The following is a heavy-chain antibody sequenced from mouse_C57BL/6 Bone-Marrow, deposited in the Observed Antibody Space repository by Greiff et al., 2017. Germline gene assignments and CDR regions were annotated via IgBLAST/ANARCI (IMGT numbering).Heavy chain of an antibody. CDR2: IYPGDGDT. CDR1: GYAFSSYW. Sequence: VQLQQSGAELVKPGASVKISCKASGYAFSSYWMNWVKQRPGKGLEWIGQIYPGDGDTNYNGKFKGKATLTADKSSSTAYMQHSSLTSEDSAVYFCATHYYGSREYFDYWGQGTTLTVSS. J-gene: IGHJ2*01. D-gene: IGHD1-1*01. CDR3: ATHYYGSREYFDY. V-gene: IGHV1-80*01.